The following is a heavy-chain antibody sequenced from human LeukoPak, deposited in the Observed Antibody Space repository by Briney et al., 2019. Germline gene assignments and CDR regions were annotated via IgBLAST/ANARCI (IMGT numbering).Heavy chain of an antibody. CDR1: GGSFSSYS. J-gene: IGHJ2*01. Sequence: SETLSPTCALYGGSFSSYSWSWTWIRQTPEKGLEWIGEIIEKGNANYNPSLKSRVTIDLDTSKNQFSLKLTSMTAADTAMYYCARGYYPPRWYFDLWGRGTLVTVSS. V-gene: IGHV4-34*01. D-gene: IGHD3-10*01. CDR2: IIEKGNA. CDR3: ARGYYPPRWYFDL.